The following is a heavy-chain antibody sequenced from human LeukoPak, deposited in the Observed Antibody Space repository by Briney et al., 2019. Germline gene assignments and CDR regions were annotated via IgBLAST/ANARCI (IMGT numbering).Heavy chain of an antibody. V-gene: IGHV3-21*01. CDR3: ARDRFWVAQLWGAGYYMDV. CDR2: ISSSSSYI. D-gene: IGHD5-18*01. CDR1: GFTFSSYS. Sequence: GGSLRLSCAASGFTFSSYSMNWVRQAPGKGLEWVSSISSSSSYIYYADSVKGRFTISRDNAKNSLYLQMNSLRAEDTAVYYCARDRFWVAQLWGAGYYMDVWGKGTTVTVSS. J-gene: IGHJ6*03.